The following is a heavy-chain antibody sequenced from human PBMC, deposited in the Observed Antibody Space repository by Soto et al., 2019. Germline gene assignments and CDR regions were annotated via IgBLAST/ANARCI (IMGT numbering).Heavy chain of an antibody. V-gene: IGHV3-30*03. CDR3: YAMDV. J-gene: IGHJ6*02. CDR2: ISYDGSNK. CDR1: GFTFSSYG. Sequence: QVQLVESGGGVVQPGRSLRLSCAASGFTFSSYGMHWVRQAPGKGLEWVAVISYDGSNKYYADSVKGRFTISRDNSKNTLYLQMNRLRAEDTAGDYYYAMDVWGQGTTVTVSS.